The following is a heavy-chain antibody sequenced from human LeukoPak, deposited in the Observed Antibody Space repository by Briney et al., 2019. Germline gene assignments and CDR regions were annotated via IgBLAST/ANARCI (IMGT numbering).Heavy chain of an antibody. CDR2: ISGGGSST. CDR1: GFTFSSYA. J-gene: IGHJ4*02. CDR3: ARAWEDYGDCFDY. D-gene: IGHD3-16*01. V-gene: IGHV3-23*01. Sequence: GGSLRLSCAASGFTFSSYAMSWVRQTPGKGLEWVSAISGGGSSTYYVDSVKGRFTISRDNSKNTLYLQMNSLRAEDTAVYYCARAWEDYGDCFDYWGQGTLVTVSS.